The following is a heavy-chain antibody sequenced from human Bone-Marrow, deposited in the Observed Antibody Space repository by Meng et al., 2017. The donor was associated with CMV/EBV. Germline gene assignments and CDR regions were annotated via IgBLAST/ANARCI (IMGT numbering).Heavy chain of an antibody. D-gene: IGHD2-21*02. V-gene: IGHV5-51*01. CDR2: IYPGDSAT. CDR3: ARGGGRGDYCFDY. J-gene: IGHJ4*02. Sequence: SCKGSGYSFTSYWIAWVRQMPGKGLEWMGIIYPGDSATRYSPSFQGQVTISADKSINTAYLQWSSLKASDTAMYYCARGGGRGDYCFDYWGQGTLVTIYS. CDR1: GYSFTSYW.